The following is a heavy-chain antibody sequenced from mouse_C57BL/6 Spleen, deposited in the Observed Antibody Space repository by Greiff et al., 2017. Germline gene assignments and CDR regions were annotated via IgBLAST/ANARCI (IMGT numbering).Heavy chain of an antibody. CDR2: IYPRSGNT. CDR1: GYTFTSYG. J-gene: IGHJ2*01. CDR3: ARIHGSRVFDY. D-gene: IGHD1-1*01. Sequence: VQLQQSGAELARPGASVKLSCKASGYTFTSYGISWVKQRTGQGPEWIGEIYPRSGNTYYNEKFKGKATLTADKSSSTAYMELRSLTSEDSAVYFCARIHGSRVFDYWGQGTTLTVSS. V-gene: IGHV1-81*01.